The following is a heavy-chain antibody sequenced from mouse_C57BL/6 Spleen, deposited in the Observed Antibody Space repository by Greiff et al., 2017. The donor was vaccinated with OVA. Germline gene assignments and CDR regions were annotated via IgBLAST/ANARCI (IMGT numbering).Heavy chain of an antibody. Sequence: EVNVVESGGGLVKPGGSLKLSCAASGFTFSDYGMHWVRQAPEKGLEWVAYISSGSSTIYYADTVKGRFTISRDNANNTLFLQMTSLRSEDTAMYYCASAGSSSWYFDVWGTGTTVTVSS. CDR2: ISSGSSTI. V-gene: IGHV5-17*01. CDR3: ASAGSSSWYFDV. D-gene: IGHD1-1*01. CDR1: GFTFSDYG. J-gene: IGHJ1*03.